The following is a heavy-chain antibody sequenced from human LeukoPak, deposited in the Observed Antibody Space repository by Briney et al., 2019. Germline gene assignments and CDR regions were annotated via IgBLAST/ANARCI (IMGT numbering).Heavy chain of an antibody. V-gene: IGHV3-23*01. CDR3: AKRGVVIRVILVGFHKEAYYFDS. CDR1: GITVSNYG. Sequence: GGSLRLSCAVSGITVSNYGMSWVRQAPGKGLEWVAGISGSGGGTNYVDSVKGRFTISRDNFKNTLYLQMNSLRAEDTAVYFCAKRGVVIRVILVGFHKEAYYFDSWGQGALVTVSS. J-gene: IGHJ4*02. CDR2: ISGSGGGT. D-gene: IGHD3-22*01.